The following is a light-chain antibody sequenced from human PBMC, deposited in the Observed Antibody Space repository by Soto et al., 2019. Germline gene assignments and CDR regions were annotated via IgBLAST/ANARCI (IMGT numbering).Light chain of an antibody. CDR1: QSVGTS. J-gene: IGKJ2*01. V-gene: IGKV3-11*01. CDR3: QQRNNRLYT. Sequence: EIVLTQSPATLSLSPGERATLSCRASQSVGTSLAWYQQKLGQAPRLLIYDASNRATGIPDRFSGSGSGTDFTLTISSLEPVDSAIYFCQQRNNRLYTFGQGAKLEIK. CDR2: DAS.